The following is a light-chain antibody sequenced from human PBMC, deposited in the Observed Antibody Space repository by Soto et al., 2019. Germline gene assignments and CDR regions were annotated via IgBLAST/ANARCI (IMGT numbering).Light chain of an antibody. Sequence: IVLTQSPGTLSLYPGERATLSCRASQSVSSSYLAWYRQKPGQAPRLLIYGASSRATGIPDRFSGSGSGTDFTLTISRLEPEDFAVYYCQQYGSSPPYTFGHGRLLEI. CDR2: GAS. CDR1: QSVSSSY. V-gene: IGKV3-20*01. J-gene: IGKJ5*01. CDR3: QQYGSSPPYT.